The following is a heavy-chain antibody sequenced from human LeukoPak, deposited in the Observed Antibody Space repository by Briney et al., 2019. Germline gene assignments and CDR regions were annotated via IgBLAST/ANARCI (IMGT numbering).Heavy chain of an antibody. J-gene: IGHJ4*02. CDR2: IYYSGDT. Sequence: PSETLSLTCTVSGGSIRSYYWSRSRQPPGKGLEWIGFIYYSGDTYYNPSLKSRVTISVDTSKNQFSLKLSSVTAADTAVYYCARARPGNDGGNFDYWGQGTLVTVSS. D-gene: IGHD1-1*01. V-gene: IGHV4-59*01. CDR3: ARARPGNDGGNFDY. CDR1: GGSIRSYY.